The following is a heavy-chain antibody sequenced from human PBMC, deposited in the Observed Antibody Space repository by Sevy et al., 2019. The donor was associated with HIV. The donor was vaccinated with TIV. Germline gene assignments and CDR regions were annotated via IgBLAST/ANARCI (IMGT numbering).Heavy chain of an antibody. V-gene: IGHV1-24*01. D-gene: IGHD3-22*01. Sequence: ASVKVSCQVSGYTLTEFSMHWVRQTPGKGLEWMATFDPEDGETVYAQKFQGRVTMAEDTSTDTAYMELSSLRFEDTAVYYCATAKDYYENSGDPFDYWGQGTLVTVSS. CDR2: FDPEDGET. J-gene: IGHJ4*02. CDR1: GYTLTEFS. CDR3: ATAKDYYENSGDPFDY.